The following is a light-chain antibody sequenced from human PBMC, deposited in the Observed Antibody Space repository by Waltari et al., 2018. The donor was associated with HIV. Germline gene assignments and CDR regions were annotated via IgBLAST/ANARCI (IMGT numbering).Light chain of an antibody. CDR3: QQYSYCSLT. V-gene: IGKV3D-15*02. J-gene: IGKJ4*01. CDR1: QSLGSN. CDR2: EAS. Sequence: EILMMQSPATLSVSLGIRVTLSCRANQSLGSNVAWYHQRPGQTPRLLVYEASTRAPDTPTRFTGSGSVTKFTLTIISLQSEDFVVYFCQQYSYCSLTFGGGTKVDIK.